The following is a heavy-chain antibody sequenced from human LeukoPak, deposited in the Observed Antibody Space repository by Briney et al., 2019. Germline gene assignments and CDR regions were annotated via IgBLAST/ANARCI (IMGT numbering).Heavy chain of an antibody. CDR1: GGTFSSYA. CDR2: IIPIFGTA. D-gene: IGHD4-23*01. J-gene: IGHJ5*02. Sequence: SVKVSCKASGGTFSSYAISWVRQAPGQGLEWMGGIIPIFGTANYAQRFQGRVTITADESTSTAYMELSSLRSEDTAVYYCARDLTVVTPSYWFDPWGQGTLVTVSS. CDR3: ARDLTVVTPSYWFDP. V-gene: IGHV1-69*13.